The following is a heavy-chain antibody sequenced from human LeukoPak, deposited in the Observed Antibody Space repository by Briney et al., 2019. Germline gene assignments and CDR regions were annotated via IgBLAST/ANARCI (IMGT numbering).Heavy chain of an antibody. CDR3: ARLMGDRTIYDF. CDR2: IKRDGIEK. D-gene: IGHD2-8*01. V-gene: IGHV3-7*01. Sequence: GGSLRLSCTASTFTFNTYWMSWVRQAPGKGLEWVASIKRDGIEKYYVDPVKGRFTISRDNTKNSLYLQMNSLRVEDMAVYYCARLMGDRTIYDFWGQGALVTVSS. CDR1: TFTFNTYW. J-gene: IGHJ4*02.